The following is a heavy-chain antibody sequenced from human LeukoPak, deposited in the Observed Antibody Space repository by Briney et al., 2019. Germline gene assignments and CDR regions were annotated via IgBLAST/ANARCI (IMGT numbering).Heavy chain of an antibody. J-gene: IGHJ4*02. CDR3: ARADTYGDLGPRVHY. Sequence: PGGSLRLSCAASGFTFSSYSMNWVRQAPGKGLEWVSYISSSSSTIYYADSVKGRFTISRDNAKNSLYLQMNSLRAEDTAVYYCARADTYGDLGPRVHYWGQGTLVTVSS. V-gene: IGHV3-48*04. CDR2: ISSSSSTI. D-gene: IGHD4-17*01. CDR1: GFTFSSYS.